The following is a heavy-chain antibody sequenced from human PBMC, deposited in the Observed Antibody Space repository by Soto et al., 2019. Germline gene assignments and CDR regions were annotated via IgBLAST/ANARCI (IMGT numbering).Heavy chain of an antibody. V-gene: IGHV4-61*01. Sequence: PSETLSLTCTVSGGSVSSGSYYWSWIRQPPGKGLEWIGYIYYSGSTNYNPSLKSRVTISVDTSKSQFSLKLSSVTAADTAVYYCARTPLIVVVPYAFDIWGQGTMVTISS. D-gene: IGHD3-22*01. CDR1: GGSVSSGSYY. J-gene: IGHJ3*02. CDR2: IYYSGST. CDR3: ARTPLIVVVPYAFDI.